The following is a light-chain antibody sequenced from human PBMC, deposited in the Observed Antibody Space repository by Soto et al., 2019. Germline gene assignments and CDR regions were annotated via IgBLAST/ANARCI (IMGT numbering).Light chain of an antibody. CDR2: EVS. J-gene: IGLJ1*01. V-gene: IGLV2-14*01. CDR3: SSYTGSSTYV. CDR1: SSDVGGYNY. Sequence: LTQPASVSGSPGQSITISCTGTSSDVGGYNYVSWYQQHPGKAPKLMIYEVSNRPSGVSNRFSGSKSGNTASLTISGLQAEDEADYYCSSYTGSSTYVFGTGTKVTVL.